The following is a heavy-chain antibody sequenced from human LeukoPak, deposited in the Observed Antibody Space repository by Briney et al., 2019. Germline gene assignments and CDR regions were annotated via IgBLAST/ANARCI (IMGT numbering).Heavy chain of an antibody. V-gene: IGHV3-21*01. J-gene: IGHJ4*02. Sequence: PGGSLGLSCAASGFTLSSHSMNWVRQAPGKGLEWVSSISSSSSYIYYAVSVKGRFTISRDNAKNSLYLQMNSLRAEDTAVYYCARIEIIKSGYDLDYWGQGTLVTVSS. CDR2: ISSSSSYI. D-gene: IGHD5-12*01. CDR1: GFTLSSHS. CDR3: ARIEIIKSGYDLDY.